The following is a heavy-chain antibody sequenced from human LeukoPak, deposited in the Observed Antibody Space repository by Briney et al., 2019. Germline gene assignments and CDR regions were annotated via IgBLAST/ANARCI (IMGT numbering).Heavy chain of an antibody. CDR2: IYYSGST. CDR1: GGSISSSSYY. Sequence: PSETLSLTCTVSGGSISSSSYYWGWIRQPPGKGLEWIGSIYYSGSTYYNPSLKSRVTISVDTSKNQFSLKLSSVTAADTAVYYCASLAVAGHAIADYWGQGTLVTVSS. V-gene: IGHV4-39*01. CDR3: ASLAVAGHAIADY. D-gene: IGHD6-19*01. J-gene: IGHJ4*02.